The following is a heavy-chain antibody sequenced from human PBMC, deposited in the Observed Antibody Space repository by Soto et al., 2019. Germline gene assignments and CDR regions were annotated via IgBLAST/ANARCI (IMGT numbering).Heavy chain of an antibody. V-gene: IGHV4-30-4*01. CDR3: ARGSFTMYPVCFDS. CDR1: GGSISTENYY. D-gene: IGHD2-2*01. J-gene: IGHJ4*02. CDR2: VYYEGST. Sequence: QVQLQESGPGLVKPSQTLSLSCRVSGGSISTENYYWSWLRQSPGKGLEWLGYVYYEGSTYDTSSLKGRLTLSVDTSENLFSRELRSVTAADTALYFCARGSFTMYPVCFDSWGQGYLVTVSS.